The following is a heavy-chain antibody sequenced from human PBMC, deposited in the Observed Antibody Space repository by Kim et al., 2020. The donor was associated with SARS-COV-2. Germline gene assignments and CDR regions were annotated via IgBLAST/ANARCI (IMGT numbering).Heavy chain of an antibody. V-gene: IGHV1-24*01. D-gene: IGHD6-19*01. CDR1: GYTLTELS. Sequence: ASVKVSCKVSGYTLTELSMHWVRQAPGKGLEWMGGFDPEDGETIYAQKFQGRVTMTEDTSTDTAYMELSSLRSEDTAVYYCATLGSSALPPSYYYYGMDVWGQGTTVTVSS. CDR3: ATLGSSALPPSYYYYGMDV. CDR2: FDPEDGET. J-gene: IGHJ6*02.